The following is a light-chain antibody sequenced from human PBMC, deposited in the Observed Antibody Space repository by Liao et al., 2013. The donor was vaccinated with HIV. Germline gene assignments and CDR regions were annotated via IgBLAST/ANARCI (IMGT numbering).Light chain of an antibody. J-gene: IGLJ1*01. CDR3: QAWDNRTGV. CDR1: KLGDKF. Sequence: SYELTQPPSVSVSPGQTASITCSGDKLGDKFASWYQQKPGQSPVLVISQDTKRPSGIPGRFSGSNSGNTATLTISGTQSMDEADFYCQAWDNRTGVFGTGTKVTVL. CDR2: QDT. V-gene: IGLV3-1*01.